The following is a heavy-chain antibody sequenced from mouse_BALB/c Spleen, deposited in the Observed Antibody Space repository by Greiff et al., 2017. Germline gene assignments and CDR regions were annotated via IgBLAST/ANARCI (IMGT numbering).Heavy chain of an antibody. J-gene: IGHJ2*01. CDR3: ARDQLGYFDY. CDR1: GFTFTDYY. V-gene: IGHV7-3*02. Sequence: EVKLMESGGGLVQPGGSLRLSCATSGFTFTDYYMSWVRQPPGKALEWLGFIRNKANGYTTEYSASVKGRFTISRDNSQSILYLQMNTLRAEDSATYYCARDQLGYFDYWGQGTTLTVSS. CDR2: IRNKANGYTT. D-gene: IGHD4-1*02.